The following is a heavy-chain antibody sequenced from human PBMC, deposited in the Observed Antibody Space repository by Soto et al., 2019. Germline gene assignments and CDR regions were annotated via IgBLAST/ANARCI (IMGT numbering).Heavy chain of an antibody. Sequence: GGSLRLSCAASGFAFSSYAMSWVRQAPGKGLKWVSSISGSAYTAYYADSVKGRFSISRDTSKDTLYLQMSSLRPEDTAVYYCARALIPYCSRNSCRYFDYWGQGTLVTVSS. CDR1: GFAFSSYA. CDR2: ISGSAYTA. CDR3: ARALIPYCSRNSCRYFDY. V-gene: IGHV3-23*01. J-gene: IGHJ4*02. D-gene: IGHD2-8*01.